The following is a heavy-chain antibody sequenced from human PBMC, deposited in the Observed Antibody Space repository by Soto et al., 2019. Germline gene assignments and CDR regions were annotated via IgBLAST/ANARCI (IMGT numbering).Heavy chain of an antibody. CDR2: IYYSGST. CDR1: GGSISSYY. D-gene: IGHD3-10*01. V-gene: IGHV4-59*01. J-gene: IGHJ6*02. CDR3: ARGVGDYYYGMDV. Sequence: QVQLQESGPGLVKPSETLSLTCTVSGGSISSYYWSWIRQPPGKGLEWMGYIYYSGSTNYNPSLKSRVTISVDTSKNQFSLKLSSVTAADTAVYYCARGVGDYYYGMDVWGQGTTVTVSS.